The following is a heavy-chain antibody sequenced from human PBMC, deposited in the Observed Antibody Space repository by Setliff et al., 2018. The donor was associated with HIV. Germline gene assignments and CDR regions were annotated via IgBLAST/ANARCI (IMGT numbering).Heavy chain of an antibody. Sequence: SETLSLTCSVSGVSINRTDHYWGWIRQSPGKSLEWIGSVSQSGSTYYNPSLRSRVTISVDTSRNQFSLRLSSVTAADTAFYYCARHNPASVPASSPDYWGQGTLVTVPQ. CDR3: ARHNPASVPASSPDY. CDR2: VSQSGST. CDR1: GVSINRTDHY. J-gene: IGHJ4*02. V-gene: IGHV4-39*01. D-gene: IGHD2-2*01.